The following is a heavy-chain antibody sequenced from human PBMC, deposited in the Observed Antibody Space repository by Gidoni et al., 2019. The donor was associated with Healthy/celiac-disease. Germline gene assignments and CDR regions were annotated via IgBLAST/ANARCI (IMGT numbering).Heavy chain of an antibody. CDR2: IDWDDDK. CDR3: ARSLYDGNSGWYFDL. J-gene: IGHJ2*01. D-gene: IGHD3-22*01. V-gene: IGHV2-70*04. CDR1: GFSLSTSGMR. Sequence: QVTLKESGPALVKPTQTLTLTCTFSGFSLSTSGMRVSWIRQPPVKALEWLARIDWDDDKFYSTSLKTRLTISKDTSKNQVVLTMTNMDPVDTATYYCARSLYDGNSGWYFDLWGRGTLVTVSS.